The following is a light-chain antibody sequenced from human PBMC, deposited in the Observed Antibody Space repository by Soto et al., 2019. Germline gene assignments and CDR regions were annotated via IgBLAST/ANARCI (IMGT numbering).Light chain of an antibody. CDR3: EQSSNWPPWT. V-gene: IGKV3-11*01. J-gene: IGKJ1*01. Sequence: EIVLTQSPATLSLSPGEIATFSCTASQSVGTSLAWFQQKPGQAPRLLIYDASVMATGIPATFSGSGSGTDFTLTSSRLQPEAIAMYYCEQSSNWPPWTFGRGTRVEI. CDR1: QSVGTS. CDR2: DAS.